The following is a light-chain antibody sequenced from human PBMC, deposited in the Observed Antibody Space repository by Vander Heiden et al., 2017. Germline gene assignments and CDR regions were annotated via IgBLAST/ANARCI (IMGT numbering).Light chain of an antibody. J-gene: IGKJ4*01. CDR2: GAS. V-gene: IGKV3-15*01. Sequence: EIVMTQSPVTLSVSPGERATLSCRASQSVSSNLAWYQQKPGQAPRILIYGASTRATGIPARFSGSGSGTEFTLTISSLQSEDFAVYYCQQYNNWPLTFGGGTKVEIK. CDR3: QQYNNWPLT. CDR1: QSVSSN.